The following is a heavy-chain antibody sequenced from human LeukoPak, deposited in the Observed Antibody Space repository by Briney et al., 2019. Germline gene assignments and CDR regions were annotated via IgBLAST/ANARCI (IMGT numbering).Heavy chain of an antibody. CDR1: GFTFSRYA. CDR3: ATGITVTPFG. V-gene: IGHV3-30-3*01. Sequence: PGTPLRLSCAASGFTFSRYAMHWLRQAPGKGLEWITLISYDAANREYADSVKGRFTISRDNSRNTVYLEMNNLRPEDTAVYYCATGITVTPFGWGQGTRVIVSS. J-gene: IGHJ4*02. D-gene: IGHD4-17*01. CDR2: ISYDAANR.